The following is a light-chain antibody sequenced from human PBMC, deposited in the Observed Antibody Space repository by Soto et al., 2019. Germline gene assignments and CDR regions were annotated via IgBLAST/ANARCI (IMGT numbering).Light chain of an antibody. CDR3: SSYTSSSTHVV. CDR1: SSDVGGYNY. Sequence: QSALTQPASVSGSPGQSITISCTGTSSDVGGYNYVSWYQQHPGKAPKLMMYDVSNRPSGVSNRFSGSKSGNTASLTISGLQAEDEADYYCSSYTSSSTHVVFGGWTKLTVL. V-gene: IGLV2-14*01. J-gene: IGLJ2*01. CDR2: DVS.